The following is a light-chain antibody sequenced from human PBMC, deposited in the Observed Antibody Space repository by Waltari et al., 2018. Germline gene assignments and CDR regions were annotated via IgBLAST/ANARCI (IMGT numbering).Light chain of an antibody. J-gene: IGLJ2*01. Sequence: QLVLTQSPSASASLGASVKLTCTLSSGHISYAIAWPPQQPEKGPRYWMKLNSDGSHSKGDGIPDRFSGSSSGAERYLAISSLQSEDEADYYCQTWGTGIHVVFGGGTKLTVL. CDR1: SGHISYA. CDR2: LNSDGSH. V-gene: IGLV4-69*01. CDR3: QTWGTGIHVV.